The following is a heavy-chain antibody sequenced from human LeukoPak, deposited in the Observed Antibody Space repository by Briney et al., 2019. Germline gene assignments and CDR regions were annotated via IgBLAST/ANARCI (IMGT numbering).Heavy chain of an antibody. J-gene: IGHJ4*02. CDR2: FDPEDGET. CDR3: ATGQSTMVRGVIITRPLDY. CDR1: GYTLTELS. Sequence: ASVKVSCKVSGYTLTELSMHWVRQAPGKGLEWMGGFDPEDGETIYAQKFQGRVTMTEDTSTDTAYMELSSLRSEDTAVYYCATGQSTMVRGVIITRPLDYWGQGTLVTVSS. D-gene: IGHD3-10*01. V-gene: IGHV1-24*01.